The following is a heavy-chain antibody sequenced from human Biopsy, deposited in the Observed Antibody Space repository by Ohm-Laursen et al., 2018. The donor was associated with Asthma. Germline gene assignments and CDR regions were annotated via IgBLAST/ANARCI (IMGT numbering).Heavy chain of an antibody. V-gene: IGHV4-39*01. CDR2: IYYSGTT. J-gene: IGHJ6*02. D-gene: IGHD6-13*01. CDR1: SGSGGYMRSGNYY. Sequence: SETLSLTCSLSSGSGGYMRSGNYYWGWIRQPPGKGLEWIGSIYYSGTTYYNPSLESRVTLSADTSKNQFSLKLTSVTAADTAVYYCVRGSSSWHHGPFHYYYGLDVWGQRTTATVSS. CDR3: VRGSSSWHHGPFHYYYGLDV.